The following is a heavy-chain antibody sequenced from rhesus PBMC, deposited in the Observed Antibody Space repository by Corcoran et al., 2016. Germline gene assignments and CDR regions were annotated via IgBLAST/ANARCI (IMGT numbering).Heavy chain of an antibody. CDR1: GGSISGYD. CDR3: ARGINRFDV. J-gene: IGHJ5-1*01. CDR2: IYGHIAGP. Sequence: QVQLQESGPGLVKPSETLSLTCAVSGGSISGYDWSWIRQSPGKGLEWIANIYGHIAGPNYTPSLKSRVTISKDTSKNQFSLKLSSVTAADTALYYCARGINRFDVWGPGVLVTVSS. D-gene: IGHD1-1-1*01. V-gene: IGHV4-81*01.